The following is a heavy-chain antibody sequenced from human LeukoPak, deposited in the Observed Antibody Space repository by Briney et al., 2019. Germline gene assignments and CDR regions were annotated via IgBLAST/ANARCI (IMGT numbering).Heavy chain of an antibody. CDR3: ARGTDVQWDY. Sequence: SETLSLTCTVSDDSISSYYWSWIRQPPGKGLEWIGYIYYSGSTNYNPSLKSRVTISVDTSKNQFSLKLSSVTAADTAIYYCARGTDVQWDYWGQGTLVTVSS. CDR2: IYYSGST. J-gene: IGHJ4*02. D-gene: IGHD1-26*01. CDR1: DDSISSYY. V-gene: IGHV4-59*01.